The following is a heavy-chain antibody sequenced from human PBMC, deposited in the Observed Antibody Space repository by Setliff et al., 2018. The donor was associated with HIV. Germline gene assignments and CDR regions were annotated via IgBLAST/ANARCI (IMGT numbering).Heavy chain of an antibody. V-gene: IGHV3-74*01. Sequence: GGSLRLSCAASGFTFDRFWMHWVRQAPGKGLVWVSRVNRDGSSTTYADSVKDRFTISRDNSKNTLYLQMNSLRAEDTAVYYCAGAYYYESSGYVDYWGQGTLVTV. CDR2: VNRDGSST. J-gene: IGHJ4*02. D-gene: IGHD3-22*01. CDR3: AGAYYYESSGYVDY. CDR1: GFTFDRFW.